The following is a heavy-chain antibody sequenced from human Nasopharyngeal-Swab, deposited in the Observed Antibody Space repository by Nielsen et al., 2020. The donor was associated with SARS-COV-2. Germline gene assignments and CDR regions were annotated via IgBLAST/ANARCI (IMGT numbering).Heavy chain of an antibody. V-gene: IGHV3-33*01. D-gene: IGHD5-24*01. CDR3: ARDRGDGYNLYYFDY. J-gene: IGHJ4*02. Sequence: GGSLRLSCAASGFTFSSYGMHWVRQAPGKGLEWVAVIWYDGSNKYYADSAKGRFTISRDNSKNTLYLQMNSLRAEDTAVYYCARDRGDGYNLYYFDYWGQGTLVTVSS. CDR1: GFTFSSYG. CDR2: IWYDGSNK.